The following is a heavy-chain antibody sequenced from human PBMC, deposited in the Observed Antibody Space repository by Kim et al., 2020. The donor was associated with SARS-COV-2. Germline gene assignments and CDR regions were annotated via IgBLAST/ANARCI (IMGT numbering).Heavy chain of an antibody. CDR2: MNPDNAYT. Sequence: ASVKVSCKASGYTFTNYDINWVRQATGQGLEWMGWMNPDNAYTVYAQKFQGRVTMTRDTSISTAYMELTSLKSEDTAVYYCARFPRAVYQRYYDHYYYMDVWGKGTAVIVSS. D-gene: IGHD3-16*01. CDR3: ARFPRAVYQRYYDHYYYMDV. CDR1: GYTFTNYD. V-gene: IGHV1-8*02. J-gene: IGHJ6*03.